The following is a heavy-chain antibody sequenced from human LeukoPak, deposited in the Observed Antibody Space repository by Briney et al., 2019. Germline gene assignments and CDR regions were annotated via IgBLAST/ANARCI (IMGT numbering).Heavy chain of an antibody. CDR2: ISAYNGNT. CDR3: ARDLIESPNYYDSSGYYPGVDY. V-gene: IGHV1-18*01. Sequence: ASVKVSCKASGYTFTSYGISWVRQAPGQGLEWMGWISAYNGNTNYAQKLQGRVTMTTDTSTSTAYMELRSLRSDDTAVYYCARDLIESPNYYDSSGYYPGVDYWGQGTLVTVSS. J-gene: IGHJ4*02. D-gene: IGHD3-22*01. CDR1: GYTFTSYG.